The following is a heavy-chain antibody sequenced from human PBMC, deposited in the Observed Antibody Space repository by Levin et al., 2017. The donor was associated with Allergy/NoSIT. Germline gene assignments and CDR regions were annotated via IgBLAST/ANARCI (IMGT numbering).Heavy chain of an antibody. V-gene: IGHV4-34*01. CDR3: AGAIG. CDR1: GGSFKTYY. CDR2: INHSGDT. J-gene: IGHJ4*02. Sequence: MPSETLSLTCAVHGGSFKTYYWNWIRQFPGKGLEWIGEINHSGDTNYNPSLKSRVTLSVDTSKNQVSLKMTSVTAADTAVYYCAGAIGWGQGTLVTVSS. D-gene: IGHD4/OR15-4a*01.